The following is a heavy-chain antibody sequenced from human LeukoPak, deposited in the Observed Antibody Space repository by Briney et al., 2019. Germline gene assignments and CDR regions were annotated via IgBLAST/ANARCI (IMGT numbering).Heavy chain of an antibody. CDR3: ARGLGRHYYDSSGYNDY. D-gene: IGHD3-22*01. CDR2: MNPNSGNT. J-gene: IGHJ4*02. CDR1: GYTFTSYD. Sequence: ASVKVSCKASGYTFTSYDINWVRQATGQGLEWMGWMNPNSGNTGYAQKFQGRVTMTRNTSISTAYMELSSLRSEDTVVYYCARGLGRHYYDSSGYNDYWGQGTLVTVSS. V-gene: IGHV1-8*01.